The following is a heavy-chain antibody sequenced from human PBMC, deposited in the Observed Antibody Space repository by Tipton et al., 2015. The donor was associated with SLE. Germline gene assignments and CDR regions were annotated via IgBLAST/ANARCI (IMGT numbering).Heavy chain of an antibody. CDR1: GGSISTSTYY. CDR3: ARVGYCGGDCP. V-gene: IGHV4-39*07. J-gene: IGHJ5*02. Sequence: LRLSCTVSGGSISTSTYYWGWIRQPPGKGLEWIGSFYYSGSTYYNPSLKSRVTMSMDTSKNQLSLKLSSVTAADTAVYYCARVGYCGGDCPWGQGTLVTVS. CDR2: FYYSGST. D-gene: IGHD2-21*01.